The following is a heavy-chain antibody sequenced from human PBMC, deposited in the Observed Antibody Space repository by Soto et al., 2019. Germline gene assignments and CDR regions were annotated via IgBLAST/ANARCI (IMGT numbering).Heavy chain of an antibody. V-gene: IGHV4-59*08. J-gene: IGHJ5*02. D-gene: IGHD3-3*01. CDR2: IYYSGST. Sequence: SETLSLTCTVSGGSISSYYWSWIRQPPGKGLEWIGYIYYSGSTSYNPSLKSRVTISIDTSKNQFSLKLSSVTAADTAVYYCAGSPFWEWFAWFAPWGQEPWVTVSS. CDR3: AGSPFWEWFAWFAP. CDR1: GGSISSYY.